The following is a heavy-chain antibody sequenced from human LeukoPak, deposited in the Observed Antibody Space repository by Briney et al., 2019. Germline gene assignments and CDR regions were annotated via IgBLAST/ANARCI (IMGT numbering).Heavy chain of an antibody. D-gene: IGHD1-26*01. CDR2: INASGGRT. CDR1: GFTFSSYA. CDR3: AKPPEVGATVGYFDY. Sequence: PGGSLRLSCAASGFTFSSYAMRWVRQAPGKGLEWVSGINASGGRTYYADSVKGRFTISRDNYKNTLYMQMNSLRAEDTAVYYCAKPPEVGATVGYFDYWGQGTLVTVSS. J-gene: IGHJ4*02. V-gene: IGHV3-23*01.